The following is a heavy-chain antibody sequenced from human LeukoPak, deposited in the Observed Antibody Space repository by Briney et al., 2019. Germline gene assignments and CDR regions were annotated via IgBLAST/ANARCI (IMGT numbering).Heavy chain of an antibody. CDR2: IYYSGST. CDR3: AITLDPITTDYFDY. V-gene: IGHV4-61*08. CDR1: GGSISSGDYY. D-gene: IGHD1-20*01. J-gene: IGHJ4*02. Sequence: PSQTLSLTCTVSGGSISSGDYYWSWIRQPPGKGLEWIGYIYYSGSTNYNPSLKSRVTISVDTSKNQFSLKLSSVTAADTAVYYCAITLDPITTDYFDYWGQGTLVTVSS.